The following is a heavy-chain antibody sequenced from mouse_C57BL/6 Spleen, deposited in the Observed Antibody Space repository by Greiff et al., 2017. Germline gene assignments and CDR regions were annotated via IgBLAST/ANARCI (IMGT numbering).Heavy chain of an antibody. D-gene: IGHD2-4*01. CDR1: GFTFSDYG. CDR2: ISSGSSTI. J-gene: IGHJ3*01. CDR3: ARPLIYYDYLGLFAY. Sequence: DVMLVESGGGLVKPGGSLKLSCAASGFTFSDYGMHWVRQAPEKGLEWVAYISSGSSTIYYADTVKGRFTISRDNAKNTLFLQMTSLRSEDTAMYYCARPLIYYDYLGLFAYWGQGTLVTVSA. V-gene: IGHV5-17*01.